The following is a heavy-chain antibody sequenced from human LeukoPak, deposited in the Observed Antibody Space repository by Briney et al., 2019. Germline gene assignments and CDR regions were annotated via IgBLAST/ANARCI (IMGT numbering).Heavy chain of an antibody. J-gene: IGHJ4*02. CDR2: ISSSGSTI. V-gene: IGHV3-48*03. Sequence: GGSLRLSCAASGFTFSSYVMNSVRQAPGKGLEWVSYISSSGSTIYYADSVKGRFTISRDNAKNSLYLQINSLRAEDTAVYYCARDETRDYFDYWGQGTLVTVSS. CDR1: GFTFSSYV. D-gene: IGHD1-1*01. CDR3: ARDETRDYFDY.